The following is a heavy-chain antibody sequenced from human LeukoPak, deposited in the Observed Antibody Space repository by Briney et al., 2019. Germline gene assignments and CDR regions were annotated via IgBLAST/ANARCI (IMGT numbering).Heavy chain of an antibody. Sequence: GGSLRLSCAASGFTFSSYAMHWVRQASGKGLEWVAVISYDGSNKYYADSVQGRFTISRDNSKNTLYLQMNSLRAEDTAVYYCARDGRYHYAFDIWGQGTMVTVSS. CDR1: GFTFSSYA. CDR3: ARDGRYHYAFDI. CDR2: ISYDGSNK. D-gene: IGHD1-26*01. J-gene: IGHJ3*02. V-gene: IGHV3-30*04.